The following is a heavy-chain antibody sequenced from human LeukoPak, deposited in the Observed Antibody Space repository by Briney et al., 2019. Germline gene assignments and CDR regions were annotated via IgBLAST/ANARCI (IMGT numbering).Heavy chain of an antibody. V-gene: IGHV1-2*02. CDR1: GYTFTGYY. J-gene: IGHJ4*02. CDR3: ARDPPRIAVAVGPFDY. Sequence: ASVKVSCKASGYTFTGYYMHWVRQAPGQGLEWMGWINPNSGGTNYAQKFQGRVTMTRDTSISTAYMELSRLRSDDTAVYYCARDPPRIAVAVGPFDYWGQGTLVTGSS. CDR2: INPNSGGT. D-gene: IGHD6-19*01.